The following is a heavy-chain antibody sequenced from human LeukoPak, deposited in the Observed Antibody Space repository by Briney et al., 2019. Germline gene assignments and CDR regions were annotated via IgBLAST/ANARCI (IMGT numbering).Heavy chain of an antibody. CDR1: GGSISSLY. D-gene: IGHD6-6*01. V-gene: IGHV4-59*08. CDR3: ARHRAYSSSSPFDY. CDR2: IYYTGST. J-gene: IGHJ4*02. Sequence: SETLSLTCSVSGGSISSLYWSWIRQPPGKGLEWIGYIYYTGSTSYNPSLKSRVTMFVDMSKNQFSLRPSSVTAADTAVYYCARHRAYSSSSPFDYWGQGTLVTVSS.